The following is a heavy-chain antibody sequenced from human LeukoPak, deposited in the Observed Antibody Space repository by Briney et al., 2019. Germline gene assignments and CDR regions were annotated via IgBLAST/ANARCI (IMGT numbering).Heavy chain of an antibody. J-gene: IGHJ5*02. D-gene: IGHD6-13*01. CDR2: INPNSGGT. CDR3: ARRRIAAVGTPYWFDP. CDR1: GYTFTGYY. V-gene: IGHV1-2*02. Sequence: ASVKVTFKASGYTFTGYYMHWVRQAPGQGLEWMGWINPNSGGTNYAQKFQGRVTMTRDTSISTAYMELSRLRSDDTAVYYCARRRIAAVGTPYWFDPWGQGTLVTVSS.